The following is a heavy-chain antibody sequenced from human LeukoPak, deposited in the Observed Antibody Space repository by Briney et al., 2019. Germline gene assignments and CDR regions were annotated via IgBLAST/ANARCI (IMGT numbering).Heavy chain of an antibody. CDR2: ISSSGSTI. V-gene: IGHV3-11*01. D-gene: IGHD3-22*01. Sequence: GGSLRLSCAASGFTFSDYYMSWIRQAPGKGLEWVSYISSSGSTIYYADSVKGRSTISRDSAKNSLYLQMNSLRAEDTAVYYCARSELTDSLDYWGQGTLVTVSS. CDR1: GFTFSDYY. J-gene: IGHJ4*02. CDR3: ARSELTDSLDY.